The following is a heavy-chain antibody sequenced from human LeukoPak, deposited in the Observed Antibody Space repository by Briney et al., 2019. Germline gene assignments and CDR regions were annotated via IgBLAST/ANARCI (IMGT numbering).Heavy chain of an antibody. Sequence: SETLSLTCTVSGGSISSYYWSWIRQPPGKGLEWIGEINHSGSTNYNPSLKSRVTISVDTSKNQSSLKLSSVTAADTAVYYCARGRVYCSGGSCRYYYYYMDVWGKGTTVTVSS. V-gene: IGHV4-34*01. CDR1: GGSISSYY. J-gene: IGHJ6*03. CDR2: INHSGST. CDR3: ARGRVYCSGGSCRYYYYYMDV. D-gene: IGHD2-15*01.